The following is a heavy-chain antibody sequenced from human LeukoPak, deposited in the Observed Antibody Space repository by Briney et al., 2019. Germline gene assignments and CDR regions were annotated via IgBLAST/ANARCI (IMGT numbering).Heavy chain of an antibody. D-gene: IGHD4-23*01. J-gene: IGHJ4*02. CDR2: ISSSSSYI. Sequence: GGSLRLSCAASGFTFSSYSMNWVRQAPGKGLEWDSSISSSSSYIYYADSVKGRFTISRDNAKNSLYLQMNSLRAEDTAVYYCARDTHSRYGGNENDYWGQGTLVTVSS. CDR1: GFTFSSYS. CDR3: ARDTHSRYGGNENDY. V-gene: IGHV3-21*01.